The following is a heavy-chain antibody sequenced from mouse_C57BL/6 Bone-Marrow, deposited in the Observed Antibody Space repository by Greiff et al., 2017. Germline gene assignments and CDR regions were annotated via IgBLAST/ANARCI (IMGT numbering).Heavy chain of an antibody. J-gene: IGHJ2*01. Sequence: EVQLQQSGAELVRPGASVKLSCTASGFNIKDYYMHWVKQRLEQGQEWIGRIVPEDGDTEYAPKFQGKATMTADTSSNTAYLQLSSLTSEDTAVYYCTTYGSSRFDYWGQGTTLTVSS. CDR2: IVPEDGDT. D-gene: IGHD1-1*01. CDR3: TTYGSSRFDY. CDR1: GFNIKDYY. V-gene: IGHV14-1*01.